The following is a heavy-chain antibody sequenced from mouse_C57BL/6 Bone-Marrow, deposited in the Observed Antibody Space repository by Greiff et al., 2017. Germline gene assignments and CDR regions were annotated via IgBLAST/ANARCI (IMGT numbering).Heavy chain of an antibody. CDR1: GYTFTSYW. J-gene: IGHJ4*01. CDR3: ARWDYGSSYGLPYAMDY. V-gene: IGHV1-52*01. CDR2: IDPSDSET. Sequence: QVQLQQPGAELVRPGSSVKLSCKASGYTFTSYWMHWVKQRPIQGLEWIGNIDPSDSETHYNQKFKDKATLTVDKSSSTAYMQLSSLTSEDSAVYYCARWDYGSSYGLPYAMDYWGQGTSVTGSS. D-gene: IGHD1-1*01.